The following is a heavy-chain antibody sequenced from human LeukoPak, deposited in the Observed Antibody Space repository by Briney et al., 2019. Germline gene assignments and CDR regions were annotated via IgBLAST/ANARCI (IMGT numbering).Heavy chain of an antibody. CDR1: GFTFGAYT. D-gene: IGHD3-22*01. CDR3: ARDFFHSSVSRPFDY. CDR2: IFSRSESI. V-gene: IGHV3-21*01. J-gene: IGHJ4*02. Sequence: PGGSLRLSCAASGFTFGAYTMNWVRQAPGKGLEWVSCIFSRSESILYADSVKGRFTISRDNAKNSLYLQMDSLRVEDTAIYYCARDFFHSSVSRPFDYWGQGILVTVSS.